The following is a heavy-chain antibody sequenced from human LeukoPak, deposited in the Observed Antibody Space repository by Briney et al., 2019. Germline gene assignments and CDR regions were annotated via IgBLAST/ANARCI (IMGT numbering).Heavy chain of an antibody. CDR3: ARARRWNAAVEGWWFDP. Sequence: PSETLSLTCTVSGDSISSSSSYWGWIRQPPGEGLEWIGSIYYSGSTYYNTSLKSRVTISVDTSKNQFSLRLNSVTAADTAVYFCARARRWNAAVEGWWFDPWGQGTLVTVSS. V-gene: IGHV4-39*01. D-gene: IGHD1-1*01. J-gene: IGHJ5*02. CDR2: IYYSGST. CDR1: GDSISSSSSY.